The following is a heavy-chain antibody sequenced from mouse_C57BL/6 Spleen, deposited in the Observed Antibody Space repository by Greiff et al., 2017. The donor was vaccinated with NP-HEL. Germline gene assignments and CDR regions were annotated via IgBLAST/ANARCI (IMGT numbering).Heavy chain of an antibody. CDR2: IYPRSGNT. D-gene: IGHD4-1*01. CDR3: ARVELGNWYFDV. J-gene: IGHJ1*03. V-gene: IGHV1-81*01. Sequence: QVQLQQSGAELARPGASVKLSCKASGYTFTSYGISWVKQRTGQGLEWIGEIYPRSGNTYYNEKFKGKATLTADKSSSTAYMELRSLTSEDSAVYFCARVELGNWYFDVWGTGTTVTVSS. CDR1: GYTFTSYG.